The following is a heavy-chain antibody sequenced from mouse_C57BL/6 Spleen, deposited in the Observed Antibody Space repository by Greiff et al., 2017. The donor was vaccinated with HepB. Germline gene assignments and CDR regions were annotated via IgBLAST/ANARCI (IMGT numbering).Heavy chain of an antibody. Sequence: EVKLQESGPGLVKPSQSLSLTCSVPGYSITSGYYWNWIRQFPGNKLEWMGYISYDGSNNYNPSLKNRISITRDTSKNQFFLKLNSVTTEDTATYYCARADQYYAMDYWGQGTSVTVSS. CDR1: GYSITSGYY. J-gene: IGHJ4*01. CDR3: ARADQYYAMDY. V-gene: IGHV3-6*01. CDR2: ISYDGSN.